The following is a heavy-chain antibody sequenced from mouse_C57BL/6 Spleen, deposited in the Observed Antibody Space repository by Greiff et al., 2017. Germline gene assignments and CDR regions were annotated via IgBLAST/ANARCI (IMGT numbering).Heavy chain of an antibody. V-gene: IGHV5-17*01. CDR2: ISSGSSTI. J-gene: IGHJ3*01. CDR3: ANWDRFAY. Sequence: EVKLMESGGGLVKPGGSLKLSCAASRFTFSDYGMHWVRQAPEKGLEWVAYISSGSSTIYYADTVKGRFTISRDNAKNTLFLQMTSLRSEDTAMYYCANWDRFAYWGQGTLVTVSA. D-gene: IGHD4-1*02. CDR1: RFTFSDYG.